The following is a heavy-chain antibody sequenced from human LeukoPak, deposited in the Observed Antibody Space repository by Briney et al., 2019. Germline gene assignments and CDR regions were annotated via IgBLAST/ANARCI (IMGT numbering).Heavy chain of an antibody. J-gene: IGHJ4*02. V-gene: IGHV1-2*02. CDR2: INPNRGDK. CDR3: TRDLLGFATTPLSD. Sequence: ASVRVSFKASGYTFTNNYIHWVRQAPGHGGEWMGWINPNRGDKNYAQKFQGRVTITRDTSISTAFMELTRLTSDDTAVYYCTRDLLGFATTPLSDWGQGTLVTVSS. CDR1: GYTFTNNY. D-gene: IGHD4-17*01.